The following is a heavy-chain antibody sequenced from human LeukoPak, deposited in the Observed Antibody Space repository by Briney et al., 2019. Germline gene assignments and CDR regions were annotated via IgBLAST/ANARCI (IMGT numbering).Heavy chain of an antibody. CDR3: ARSAGGYVLDY. V-gene: IGHV4-4*07. CDR1: GGSISSYY. D-gene: IGHD5-12*01. CDR2: IYTSGST. J-gene: IGHJ4*02. Sequence: PSETLSLTCTVSGGSISSYYWSWIRQPAGKGLEWIGRIYTSGSTDYNPSLKSRVTMSVDTSKSQFSLKLNSVTAADTAMYYCARSAGGYVLDYWGQGTLVTVSS.